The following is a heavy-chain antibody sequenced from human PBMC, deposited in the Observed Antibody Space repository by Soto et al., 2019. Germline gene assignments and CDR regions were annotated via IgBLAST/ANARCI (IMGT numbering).Heavy chain of an antibody. D-gene: IGHD1-26*01. CDR2: TYYRSKWST. CDR1: GDSVSGKSAA. V-gene: IGHV6-1*01. Sequence: SQTLSLTCAISGDSVSGKSAAWNWIRQSPSRGLEWLGRTYYRSKWSTDYAVSVKSRITINPDTSKNQFSLHLNSVTPEDTAVYYCTRALSGSYDSWGQGTLVTVSS. CDR3: TRALSGSYDS. J-gene: IGHJ5*01.